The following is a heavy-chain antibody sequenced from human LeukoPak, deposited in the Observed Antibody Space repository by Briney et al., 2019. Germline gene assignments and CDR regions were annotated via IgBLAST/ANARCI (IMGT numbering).Heavy chain of an antibody. V-gene: IGHV3-30*18. D-gene: IGHD3-3*01. CDR3: AKESYDFWSGPPDYYYGMDV. J-gene: IGHJ6*02. CDR2: ISYDGSNK. Sequence: GGSMRLSCAAAGSTLGSYCMHWVRQAPGKGLEWVAVISYDGSNKYYADSVKGRFTISRDNSKNTLYLQMNSLRAEDTAVYYCAKESYDFWSGPPDYYYGMDVWGQGTTVTVSS. CDR1: GSTLGSYC.